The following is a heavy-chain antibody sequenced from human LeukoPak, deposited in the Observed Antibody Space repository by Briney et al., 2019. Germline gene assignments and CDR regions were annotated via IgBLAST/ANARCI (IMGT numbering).Heavy chain of an antibody. Sequence: SGTLSLTCAVSGVSIGSVNWWTWVRQPPGKGLEWIGEIYHNGSTNYNPSLKSRVTISVDKSKNQFSLMLISVTAADTAVYYCARVTQQQLTDAFNIWGQGTMVTVSS. J-gene: IGHJ3*02. CDR1: GVSIGSVNW. CDR3: ARVTQQQLTDAFNI. D-gene: IGHD6-13*01. CDR2: IYHNGST. V-gene: IGHV4-4*02.